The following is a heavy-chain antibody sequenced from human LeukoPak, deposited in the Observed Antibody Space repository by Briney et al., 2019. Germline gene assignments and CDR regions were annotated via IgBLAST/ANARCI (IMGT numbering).Heavy chain of an antibody. CDR2: IRYDESNK. D-gene: IGHD2-15*01. Sequence: GGSLRLSCVTSGFTFSSYGMHWVRQAPGKGLEWVAFIRYDESNKYYADSVKGRFTISRDNSKNTLYLQMNSLRAEDTAVYYCAREGIGYCRGGSCYAVGGFDYWGQGTLVTVSS. CDR1: GFTFSSYG. J-gene: IGHJ4*02. CDR3: AREGIGYCRGGSCYAVGGFDY. V-gene: IGHV3-30*02.